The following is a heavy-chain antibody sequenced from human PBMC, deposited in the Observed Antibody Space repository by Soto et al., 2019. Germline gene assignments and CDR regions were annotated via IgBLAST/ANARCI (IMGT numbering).Heavy chain of an antibody. Sequence: PSETLSLTCTVSGGSLRSYYWSWIRQPPGKGLQWIGYIYYSGSTNYNPSLKSRVTISVDTAKNQFSLKLSSVTSADTAIYYCARTARVPDFWGPGILVTVSS. D-gene: IGHD2-2*01. CDR3: ARTARVPDF. V-gene: IGHV4-59*01. J-gene: IGHJ4*02. CDR2: IYYSGST. CDR1: GGSLRSYY.